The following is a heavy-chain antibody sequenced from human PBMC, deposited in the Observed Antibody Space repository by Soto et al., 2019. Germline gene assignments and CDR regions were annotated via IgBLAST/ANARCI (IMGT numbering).Heavy chain of an antibody. D-gene: IGHD1-7*01. CDR1: GGSISSGGYY. CDR3: ARAGTTFSYYYYYMDV. Sequence: SETLSLTCTVSGGSISSGGYYWSWIRQHPGKGLEWIGYIYYSGSTYYNPSLKSRVTISVDTSKNQFSLKLSSVTAADTAVYYCARAGTTFSYYYYYMDVWGKGTTVTVSS. V-gene: IGHV4-31*03. J-gene: IGHJ6*03. CDR2: IYYSGST.